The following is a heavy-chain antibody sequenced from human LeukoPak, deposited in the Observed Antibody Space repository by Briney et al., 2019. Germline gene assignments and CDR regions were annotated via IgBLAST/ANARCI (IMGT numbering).Heavy chain of an antibody. CDR1: GFTVSRNY. J-gene: IGHJ6*02. V-gene: IGHV3-53*01. CDR3: ARDLNYYYGMDV. CDR2: IYSGGST. Sequence: GGSLRLSCAASGFTVSRNYMSWVREAPGKGLEWVSVIYSGGSTYYADSVKGRFTISRDNSKNTLYLQMNSRRAEDTAVYYCARDLNYYYGMDVWGQGTTVTVSS.